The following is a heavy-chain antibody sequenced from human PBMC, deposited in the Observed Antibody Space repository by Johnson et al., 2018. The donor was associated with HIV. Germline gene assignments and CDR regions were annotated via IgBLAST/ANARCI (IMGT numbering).Heavy chain of an antibody. CDR2: ISYDGSNK. CDR3: AKDLDGDYEPVGAFDI. V-gene: IGHV3-30*18. Sequence: QVQLVESGGGLVQPGGSLRLSCAASGFTLSNHWMSWVRQAPGKGLEWVAVISYDGSNKYYADSVKGRFTISRDNSKNTLSLQMNSLRTEDTALYYCAKDLDGDYEPVGAFDIWGQGTMVTVSS. CDR1: GFTLSNHW. J-gene: IGHJ3*02. D-gene: IGHD4-17*01.